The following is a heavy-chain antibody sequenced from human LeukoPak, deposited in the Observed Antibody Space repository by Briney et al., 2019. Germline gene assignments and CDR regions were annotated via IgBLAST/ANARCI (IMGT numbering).Heavy chain of an antibody. CDR1: GFTLSSYS. CDR2: ITGSSSNI. D-gene: IGHD1-26*01. Sequence: PGGSLRLSCAASGFTLSSYSMNWVRQAPGKGLEWVSSITGSSSNIYYADSVKGRFTISRDNAKNSLYLQMNSLRAEDTAVYYCAKSEIGRYSGSYWYFDYWGQGTLVTVSS. J-gene: IGHJ4*02. V-gene: IGHV3-21*04. CDR3: AKSEIGRYSGSYWYFDY.